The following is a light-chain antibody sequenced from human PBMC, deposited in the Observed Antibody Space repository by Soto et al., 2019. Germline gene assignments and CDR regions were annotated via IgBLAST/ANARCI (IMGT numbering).Light chain of an antibody. Sequence: SVLTQPASVSGSPGQSITISCTGTSSDVGGYDYVYWYQLNPGKAPKLMVFEVSKRRSVVSYRFSGSKSGNTASLTISALHTVDEVDYFCSSYSISTADRFGTGTKVTVL. CDR1: SSDVGGYDY. CDR3: SSYSISTADR. J-gene: IGLJ1*01. CDR2: EVS. V-gene: IGLV2-14*01.